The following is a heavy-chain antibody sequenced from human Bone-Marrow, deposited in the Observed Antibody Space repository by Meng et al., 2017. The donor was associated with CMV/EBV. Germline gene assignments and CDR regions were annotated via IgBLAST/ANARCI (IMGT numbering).Heavy chain of an antibody. J-gene: IGHJ6*02. CDR1: GYTFTGYY. CDR2: ISPNSGSP. Sequence: ASVKVSCKASGYTFTGYYLHWVRQAPGQGLEWMGWISPNSGSPNYAQKFQGRVTMTRDTSIRTAYMDLSRLRSDDTAVYYCARQDRKGTYGMDVWGQGTTVTVSS. D-gene: IGHD1-14*01. V-gene: IGHV1-2*02. CDR3: ARQDRKGTYGMDV.